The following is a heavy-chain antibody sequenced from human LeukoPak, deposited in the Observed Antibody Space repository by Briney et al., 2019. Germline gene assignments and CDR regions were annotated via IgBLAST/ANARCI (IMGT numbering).Heavy chain of an antibody. CDR2: IYYSGST. CDR3: ARGDYGDNVDGAFYI. J-gene: IGHJ3*02. D-gene: IGHD4-17*01. V-gene: IGHV4-31*03. Sequence: SQTLSLTCTVSGGSISSSNYYWSWLRQHPGKGLEWIGYIYYSGSTDYNPSLKSRVAISMDTSKNQFSLNLNSVSAADTAVYYCARGDYGDNVDGAFYIWGQGTMVVVSS. CDR1: GGSISSSNYY.